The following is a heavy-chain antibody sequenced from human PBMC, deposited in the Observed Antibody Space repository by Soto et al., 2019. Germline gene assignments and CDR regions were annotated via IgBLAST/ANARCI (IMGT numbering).Heavy chain of an antibody. Sequence: EVQLVESGGGLVQPGRSLRLSCAASGFTFDDYAMHWVRQGPGKGLEWVSGISWNSGSIGSADSVKGRFTISRDNAKNSLYLQMNSLRAEDTALYYCAKDRGYSGYHLFLHAFDIWGQGTMVTVSS. CDR3: AKDRGYSGYHLFLHAFDI. CDR1: GFTFDDYA. J-gene: IGHJ3*02. D-gene: IGHD5-12*01. V-gene: IGHV3-9*01. CDR2: ISWNSGSI.